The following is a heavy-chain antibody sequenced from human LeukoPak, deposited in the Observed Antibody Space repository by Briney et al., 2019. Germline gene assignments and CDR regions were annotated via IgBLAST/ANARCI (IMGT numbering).Heavy chain of an antibody. D-gene: IGHD5-18*01. Sequence: GGSLRLSCAASEFTFSNYGIHWVRQAPGKGLEWVAVISYDGSNKYYAESVKGRFTISRDNSKDTLYLQMNSLRVEDTAVYYCARDRGGLPYWGQGTLVTVSS. CDR1: EFTFSNYG. CDR3: ARDRGGLPY. J-gene: IGHJ4*02. CDR2: ISYDGSNK. V-gene: IGHV3-30*03.